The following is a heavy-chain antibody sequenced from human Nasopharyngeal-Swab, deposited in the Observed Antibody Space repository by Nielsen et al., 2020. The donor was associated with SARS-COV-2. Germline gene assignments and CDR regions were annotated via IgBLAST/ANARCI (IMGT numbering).Heavy chain of an antibody. J-gene: IGHJ4*02. V-gene: IGHV3-23*01. CDR2: IIRSGGCST. D-gene: IGHD1-26*01. CDR1: GFIFISYA. CDR3: SSLVSVCYCPYY. Sequence: WGSLRLSCSASGFIFISYAMSWVRQAPGKGLEWVSGIIRSGGCSTYYADSVKGRFTISRDNAKNTLYLQMNRLRAEDTAVYYCSSLVSVCYCPYYWGQGTLVNVSS.